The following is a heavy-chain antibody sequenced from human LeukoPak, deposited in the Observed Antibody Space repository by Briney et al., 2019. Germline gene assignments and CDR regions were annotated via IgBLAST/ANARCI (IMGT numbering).Heavy chain of an antibody. CDR3: ARGAYSDSYMDV. V-gene: IGHV3-7*01. D-gene: IGHD4-11*01. CDR2: INHDGSEK. Sequence: PGGSLRLSCAASGFPFSSHWLTWFRQSPGKGLEWVALINHDGSEKYYVDSVKGRFTISRDNARNSQYLQMNSLRAEDTAVYYCARGAYSDSYMDVWGKGTTVTVSS. CDR1: GFPFSSHW. J-gene: IGHJ6*03.